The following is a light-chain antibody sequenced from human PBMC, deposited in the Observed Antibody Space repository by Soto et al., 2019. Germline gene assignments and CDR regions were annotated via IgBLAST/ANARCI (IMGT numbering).Light chain of an antibody. V-gene: IGKV3-11*01. CDR1: QSVDNY. J-gene: IGKJ2*01. CDR3: QQRSKWPPYT. Sequence: EIVLTQSPATLSLSPGERATLSCRASQSVDNYLAWYQQKPGQTPRLLIYEASIRATGIPVRFSGSGSGTDFTLTISSLEPEDFAVYYCQQRSKWPPYTFGQGTEVEIK. CDR2: EAS.